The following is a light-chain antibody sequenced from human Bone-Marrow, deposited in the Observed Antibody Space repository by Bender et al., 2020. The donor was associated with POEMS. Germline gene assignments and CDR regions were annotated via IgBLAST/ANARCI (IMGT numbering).Light chain of an antibody. Sequence: QSVLTQPPSVSGTPGQRVTISCSGSGSNIGGYPVNWYQQLPGTAPRLLMYRNDQRPSGVSDRFSGSKTGTSASLAISWLRSEDEADYYCCSYAGSYTFGVFGTGTKVTVL. CDR3: CSYAGSYTFGV. CDR1: GSNIGGYP. V-gene: IGLV1-47*01. CDR2: RND. J-gene: IGLJ1*01.